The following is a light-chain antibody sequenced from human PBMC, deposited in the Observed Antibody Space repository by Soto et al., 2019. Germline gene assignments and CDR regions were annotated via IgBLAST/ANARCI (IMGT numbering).Light chain of an antibody. Sequence: VLTQSTATLSLSPGERATLSCRASQSVSIYIAWYQQKPGQAPRLLIYDASNRATGSPARFSGSGSGTDFTLTISSLEPEDFAVYYCQQRSNWPPPITFGQGTRLEIK. CDR3: QQRSNWPPPIT. J-gene: IGKJ5*01. CDR1: QSVSIY. V-gene: IGKV3-11*01. CDR2: DAS.